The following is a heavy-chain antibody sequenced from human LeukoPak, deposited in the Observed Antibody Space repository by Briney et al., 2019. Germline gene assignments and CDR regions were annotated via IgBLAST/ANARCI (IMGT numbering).Heavy chain of an antibody. D-gene: IGHD2-15*01. CDR3: ARSVAASRDY. CDR1: GFTFDDYG. Sequence: GGSLRLSCAASGFTFDDYGMSWGRQAPGKGVEWVSGINWNGGSTGYADSVKGRFTISRDNAKNSLHLQMNSLRAEDTALYYCARSVAASRDYWGQGTLVTVSS. J-gene: IGHJ4*02. CDR2: INWNGGST. V-gene: IGHV3-20*04.